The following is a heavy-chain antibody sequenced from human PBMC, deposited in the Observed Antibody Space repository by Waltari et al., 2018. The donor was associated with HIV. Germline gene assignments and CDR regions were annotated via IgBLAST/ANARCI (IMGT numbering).Heavy chain of an antibody. Sequence: QVQLVQSGAEVKKPGSSVKVSCKASGGTFSSYAISWVRQAPGQGLEWMGGINPIYGTTNYAQKFQGRVTSTADESTSTANMELNSLKSEDTAVYYCARLGRSRFLEWIPFDPWGQGTLVTVSS. CDR2: INPIYGTT. J-gene: IGHJ5*02. CDR1: GGTFSSYA. V-gene: IGHV1-69*12. D-gene: IGHD3-3*01. CDR3: ARLGRSRFLEWIPFDP.